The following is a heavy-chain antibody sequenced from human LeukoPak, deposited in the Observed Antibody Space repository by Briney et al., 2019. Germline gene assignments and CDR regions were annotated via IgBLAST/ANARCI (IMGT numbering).Heavy chain of an antibody. J-gene: IGHJ6*03. CDR3: ARDLRIDNYYYYMDV. D-gene: IGHD1-14*01. Sequence: ASVKVSCKASGYTFTSYGISWVRQAPGQGLEWMGWISAYNGNTNYAQKLQGRVTMTTDTSTSTAYMELRSLRSDDTAVYYCARDLRIDNYYYYMDVWGKGTTVTVSS. V-gene: IGHV1-18*01. CDR2: ISAYNGNT. CDR1: GYTFTSYG.